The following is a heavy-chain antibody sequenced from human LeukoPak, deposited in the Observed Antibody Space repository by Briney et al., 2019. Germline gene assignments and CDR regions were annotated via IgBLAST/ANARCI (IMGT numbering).Heavy chain of an antibody. CDR2: IKQDGSEK. Sequence: GGSLRLSCAASGFTFSSYWMSWVRQAPGKGLEWVANIKQDGSEKYYVDSVKGRFTISRDNAKNSLYLQMNSLRAEDTAVYYCAGGGSYYYDSSGYYGFDPWGQGTLVTVSS. D-gene: IGHD3-22*01. CDR3: AGGGSYYYDSSGYYGFDP. CDR1: GFTFSSYW. V-gene: IGHV3-7*01. J-gene: IGHJ5*02.